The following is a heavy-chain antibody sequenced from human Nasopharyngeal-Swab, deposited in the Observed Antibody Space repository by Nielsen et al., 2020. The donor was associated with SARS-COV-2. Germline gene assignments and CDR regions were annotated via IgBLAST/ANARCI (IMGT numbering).Heavy chain of an antibody. CDR3: ARGTRGYYYYYMDV. CDR2: IDPSDSYT. Sequence: KVSCKGSGYSFTSYWISWVRQMPGKGLEWMGRIDPSDSYTNYSPSFQGHVTISADKSISTAYLQWSSLKASDTAMYYCARGTRGYYYYYMDVWGKGTTVTVSS. D-gene: IGHD2-2*01. CDR1: GYSFTSYW. V-gene: IGHV5-10-1*01. J-gene: IGHJ6*03.